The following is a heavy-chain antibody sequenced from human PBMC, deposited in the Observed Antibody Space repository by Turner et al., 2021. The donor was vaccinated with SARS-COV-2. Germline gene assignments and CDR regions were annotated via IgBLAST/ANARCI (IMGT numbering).Heavy chain of an antibody. CDR1: GFIFSSYA. Sequence: EVQLLESGGGLVQPGGSLRLSCAASGFIFSSYAMSWVRQAPGKGLEWVSAISGSGGSTYYADSVKGRFTISRDNSKNTLYLQMNSLRAEDTAVYYCAKDSGTSTRWFGELLYQEFDYRGQGTLVTVSS. J-gene: IGHJ4*02. CDR3: AKDSGTSTRWFGELLYQEFDY. CDR2: ISGSGGST. D-gene: IGHD3-10*01. V-gene: IGHV3-23*01.